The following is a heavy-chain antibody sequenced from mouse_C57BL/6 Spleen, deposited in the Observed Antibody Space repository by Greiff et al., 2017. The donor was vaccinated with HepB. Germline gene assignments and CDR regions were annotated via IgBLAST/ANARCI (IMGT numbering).Heavy chain of an antibody. J-gene: IGHJ4*01. CDR1: GFTFSDYG. D-gene: IGHD1-1*01. CDR3: ARNYYYGSSSYAMDY. Sequence: EVMLVESGGGLVKPGGSLKLSCAASGFTFSDYGMHWVRQAPEKGLEWVAYISSGSSTIYYADTVKGRFTISRDNAKNTLFLQMTSLRSEDTAMYYCARNYYYGSSSYAMDYWGQGTSVTVSS. CDR2: ISSGSSTI. V-gene: IGHV5-17*01.